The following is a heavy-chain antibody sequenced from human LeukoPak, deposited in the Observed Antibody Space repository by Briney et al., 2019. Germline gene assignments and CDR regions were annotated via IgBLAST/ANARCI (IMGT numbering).Heavy chain of an antibody. CDR3: ARTITSSSWYIAGWFDP. Sequence: PSETLSLTCAVSGYSISSGYYWGWIRQPPRKGLEWIGSIYHNGNTYYNPSLKSRVTISVDTSKNQLSLKLSSVTAADTAVYYCARTITSSSWYIAGWFDPWGQGTLVTVSS. D-gene: IGHD6-13*01. CDR1: GYSISSGYY. V-gene: IGHV4-38-2*01. J-gene: IGHJ5*02. CDR2: IYHNGNT.